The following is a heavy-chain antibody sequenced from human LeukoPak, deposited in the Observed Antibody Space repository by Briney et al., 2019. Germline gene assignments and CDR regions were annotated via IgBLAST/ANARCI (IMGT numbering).Heavy chain of an antibody. J-gene: IGHJ6*02. CDR1: GYTLTSYG. CDR2: ISAYNGNT. D-gene: IGHD6-13*01. V-gene: IGHV1-18*01. CDR3: AREEGYSSSWYGRNYYYYGMDV. Sequence: GASVKVSCKASGYTLTSYGISWLRQAPGQGLEWMGWISAYNGNTNYAQKLQGRVTMTTDTSTSTAYMELRSLRSDDTAVYYCAREEGYSSSWYGRNYYYYGMDVWGQGTTVTVS.